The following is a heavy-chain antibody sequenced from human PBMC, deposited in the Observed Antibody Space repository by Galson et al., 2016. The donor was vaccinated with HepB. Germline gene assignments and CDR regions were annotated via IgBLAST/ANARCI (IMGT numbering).Heavy chain of an antibody. CDR3: ARIGLVEIDP. V-gene: IGHV4-39*01. CDR1: GGAISRSGYY. Sequence: ETLSLTCTVSGGAISRSGYYWGWIRQPPGKGLEWLGSIFDSGSTYYNPSLKSRVTMSVDTSKNQFSLNLSSVTAADTAVYFCARIGLVEIDPWGQGTLVTVSS. J-gene: IGHJ5*02. D-gene: IGHD6-6*01. CDR2: IFDSGST.